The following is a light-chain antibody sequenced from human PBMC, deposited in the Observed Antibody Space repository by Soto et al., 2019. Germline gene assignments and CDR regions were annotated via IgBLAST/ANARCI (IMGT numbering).Light chain of an antibody. CDR1: QSVSGW. CDR3: QQYHNYPT. Sequence: DIQITQSPSALSASVGDTVTITCRASQSVSGWLAWYQQKPGKAPNLLIYDASTLESGVPSRFSARGSGTEFTLTISSLQPDDFATYYCQQYHNYPTFGQGTKVDIK. V-gene: IGKV1-5*01. J-gene: IGKJ1*01. CDR2: DAS.